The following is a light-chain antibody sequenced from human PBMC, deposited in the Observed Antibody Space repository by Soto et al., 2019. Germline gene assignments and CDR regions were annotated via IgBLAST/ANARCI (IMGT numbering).Light chain of an antibody. CDR1: QSISSD. J-gene: IGKJ4*01. Sequence: DIQMTQSPSSLSASVGDRVTITCRASQSISSDLNWYQQKPGKAPKLLIYAASSLQSGVPSRFSGSGSETDFTLTISSLQPEDFVTYYCQQSYNPPLTFGGGTKVEIK. CDR2: AAS. V-gene: IGKV1-39*01. CDR3: QQSYNPPLT.